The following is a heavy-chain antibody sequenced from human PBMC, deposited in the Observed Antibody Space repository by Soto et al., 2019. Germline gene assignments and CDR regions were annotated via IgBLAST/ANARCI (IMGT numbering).Heavy chain of an antibody. V-gene: IGHV3-23*01. CDR2: ISDSGGSA. D-gene: IGHD7-27*01. CDR3: AEEGGTGLYYFDY. CDR1: GFTFNNYA. Sequence: EVQLLESGGGLVQPGGSLRLSCAASGFTFNNYAMSWVRQAPGKGLDWVSTISDSGGSAYYAASVKGRFTISRDHSRNTIYLHMNSRRAGATALYYCAEEGGTGLYYFDYWGQGTLVTVSS. J-gene: IGHJ4*02.